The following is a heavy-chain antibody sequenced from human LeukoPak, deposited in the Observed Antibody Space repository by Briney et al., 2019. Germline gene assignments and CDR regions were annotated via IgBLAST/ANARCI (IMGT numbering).Heavy chain of an antibody. Sequence: PSETLSLTRTVSGGSISSYYWRWIRQPPGKGLEWIGYIYYSGSTNYNPSLKSRVTISVDTSKNQFSLKLSSVTAADTAVYYCARGAAAGSGHWFDPWGQGTLVTVPS. V-gene: IGHV4-59*01. D-gene: IGHD6-13*01. J-gene: IGHJ5*02. CDR2: IYYSGST. CDR1: GGSISSYY. CDR3: ARGAAAGSGHWFDP.